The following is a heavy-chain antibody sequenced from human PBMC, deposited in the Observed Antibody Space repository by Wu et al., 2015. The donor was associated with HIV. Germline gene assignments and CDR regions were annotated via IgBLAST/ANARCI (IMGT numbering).Heavy chain of an antibody. Sequence: QVQLQESGPGLVKPSQTLSLTCTVSGGSISSGDYYWSWIRQPPGKGLEWIGYIYYSGSTYYNPSLKSRVTISVDTSKNQFSLKLGSVTAADTAVYYCARGAFWSGYYDDYWGQGTLVTVSS. D-gene: IGHD3-3*01. CDR3: ARGAFWSGYYDDY. CDR2: IYYSGST. V-gene: IGHV4-30-4*08. CDR1: GGSISSGDYY. J-gene: IGHJ4*02.